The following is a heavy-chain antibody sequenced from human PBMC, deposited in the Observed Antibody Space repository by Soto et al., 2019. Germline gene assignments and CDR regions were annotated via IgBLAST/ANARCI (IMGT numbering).Heavy chain of an antibody. D-gene: IGHD3-10*01. J-gene: IGHJ4*02. V-gene: IGHV1-3*01. CDR2: IIAGNGNT. CDR3: ARDHYYGSGSYNYFDY. Sequence: QVQLVQSGAEVKKPGASVKVSCKASGYTFTSYAMHWVRQAPGQRLEWMGWIIAGNGNTKYSQNFQGRLTITRDTSASTAYMELSSLRSEDTAVYYCARDHYYGSGSYNYFDYWGQGTLVTVSS. CDR1: GYTFTSYA.